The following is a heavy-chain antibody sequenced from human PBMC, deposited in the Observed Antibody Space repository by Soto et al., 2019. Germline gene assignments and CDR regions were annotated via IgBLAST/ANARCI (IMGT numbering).Heavy chain of an antibody. J-gene: IGHJ4*01. V-gene: IGHV1-3*01. CDR2: ISGDSGNT. CDR1: GYMFTKSA. CDR3: ARDGVAAGNIYLDY. D-gene: IGHD3-9*01. Sequence: ASVTVSCKASGYMFTKSAMHWVRQAPGQRLEWMGWISGDSGNTKYSPKLQDRVTITRDTSASTAYMELSSLRSEDTALYYCARDGVAAGNIYLDYWGQGTLGTGSS.